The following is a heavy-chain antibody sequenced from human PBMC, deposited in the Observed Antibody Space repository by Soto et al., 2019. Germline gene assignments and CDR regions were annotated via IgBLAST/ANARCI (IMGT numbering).Heavy chain of an antibody. CDR3: ASVYRERAFDI. J-gene: IGHJ3*02. CDR2: ISYDGSNK. V-gene: IGHV3-30-3*01. Sequence: GGSLRLSCAASGFTFSSYAMHWVRQAPGKGLEWVAVISYDGSNKYYADSVKGRFTISRDNSKNTLYLQMNSLRAEDTAVYYCASVYRERAFDIWGQGTMVTVSS. CDR1: GFTFSSYA. D-gene: IGHD1-26*01.